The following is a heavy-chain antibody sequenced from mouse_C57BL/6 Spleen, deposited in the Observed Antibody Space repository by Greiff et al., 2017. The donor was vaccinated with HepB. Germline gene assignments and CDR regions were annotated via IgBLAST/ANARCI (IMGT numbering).Heavy chain of an antibody. J-gene: IGHJ2*01. CDR2: IRLKSDNYAT. CDR3: TARYYGSLFDY. CDR1: GFTFSNYW. D-gene: IGHD1-1*01. Sequence: EVHLVESGGGLVQPGGSMKLSCVASGFTFSNYWMNWVRQSPEKGLEWVAQIRLKSDNYATHYAESVKGRFTISRDDSKSSVHLQMNNLRAEDTGIYYCTARYYGSLFDYWGQGTTLTVSS. V-gene: IGHV6-3*01.